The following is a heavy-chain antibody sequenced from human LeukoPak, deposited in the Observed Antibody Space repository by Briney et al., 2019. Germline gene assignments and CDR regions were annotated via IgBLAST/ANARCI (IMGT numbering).Heavy chain of an antibody. CDR2: INYSGST. D-gene: IGHD3-22*01. CDR1: GGSFSGYY. CDR3: ARPDASSGYYYGGAFDI. V-gene: IGHV4-34*01. Sequence: PSETLSLTCAVYGGSFSGYYWSWIRQPPGKGLEWIGEINYSGSTNYNPSLKSRVTISVDTSKNQFSLKLSSVTAADTAVYYCARPDASSGYYYGGAFDIWGQGTMVTVSS. J-gene: IGHJ3*02.